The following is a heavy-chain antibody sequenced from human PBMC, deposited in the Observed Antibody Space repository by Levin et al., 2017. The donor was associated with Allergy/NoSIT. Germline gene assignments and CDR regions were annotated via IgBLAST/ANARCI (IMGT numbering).Heavy chain of an antibody. CDR2: IYYSGST. V-gene: IGHV4-59*01. CDR3: ARAPWDSSGWYFDY. Sequence: SETLSLTCTVSGGSISSYYWSWIRQPPGKGLEWIGYIYYSGSTNYNPSLKSRVTISVDTSKNQFSLKLSSVTAADTAVYYCARAPWDSSGWYFDYWGQGTLVTVSS. CDR1: GGSISSYY. D-gene: IGHD6-19*01. J-gene: IGHJ4*02.